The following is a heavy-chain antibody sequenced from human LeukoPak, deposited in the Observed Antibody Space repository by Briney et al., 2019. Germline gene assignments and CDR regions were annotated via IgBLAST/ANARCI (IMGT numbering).Heavy chain of an antibody. D-gene: IGHD3-10*01. CDR2: IYTSGST. CDR3: ASSEKYGSGSYDY. CDR1: GGSMSSYY. Sequence: PSETLSLTCNVSGGSMSSYYWSWMRRPAGKGLKWIGRIYTSGSTTYNPSLKGRITMSVDTSKNQFSLKLSSVTTADTAVYYCASSEKYGSGSYDYWGQGTLVTVSS. V-gene: IGHV4-4*07. J-gene: IGHJ4*02.